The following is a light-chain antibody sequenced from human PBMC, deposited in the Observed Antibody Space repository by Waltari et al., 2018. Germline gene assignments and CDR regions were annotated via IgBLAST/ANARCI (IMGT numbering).Light chain of an antibody. CDR3: TSQTGTTVV. V-gene: IGLV2-14*03. Sequence: QSALTQPASVSGSPGQSIPIPCTGPTSYLISIKYVSWYQQPPGKAPKLILYDGTNRPAGVSDRFSGSKAGTTASLTISGLQSEDEGDYFCTSQTGTTVVFGGGTKLTVL. CDR1: TSYLISIKY. CDR2: DGT. J-gene: IGLJ2*01.